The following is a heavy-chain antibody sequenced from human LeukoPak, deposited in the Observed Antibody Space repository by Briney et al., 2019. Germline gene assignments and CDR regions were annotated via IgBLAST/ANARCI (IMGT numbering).Heavy chain of an antibody. CDR1: GYTFTGYY. J-gene: IGHJ1*01. Sequence: ASVKVSCQASGYTFTGYYMHWVRQAPGQGLEWMGWINPSSGGTNFAQKLQGRVTMTSDTSISTAYMELSRLRSDDTAVYYCARPDDSSGYYFVGYYFQHWGQGTLVTVSS. CDR3: ARPDDSSGYYFVGYYFQH. D-gene: IGHD3-22*01. V-gene: IGHV1-2*02. CDR2: INPSSGGT.